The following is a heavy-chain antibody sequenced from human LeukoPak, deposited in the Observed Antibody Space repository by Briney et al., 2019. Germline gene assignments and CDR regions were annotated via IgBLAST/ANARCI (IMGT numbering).Heavy chain of an antibody. CDR2: ISSSGSTI. D-gene: IGHD6-19*01. Sequence: GGSLRLSCAASGFTFSSYEMNWVRQAPGKGLEWVSYISSSGSTIYYADSVKGRFTISRDNAKNSLYLQMNSLRAEDTAVYYCARGNRGIAVAGYFDYWGQGTLVTVSS. J-gene: IGHJ4*02. V-gene: IGHV3-48*03. CDR3: ARGNRGIAVAGYFDY. CDR1: GFTFSSYE.